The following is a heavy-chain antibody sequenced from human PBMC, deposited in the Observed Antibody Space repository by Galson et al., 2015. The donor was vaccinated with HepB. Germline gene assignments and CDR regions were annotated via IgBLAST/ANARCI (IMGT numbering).Heavy chain of an antibody. J-gene: IGHJ6*02. CDR2: FDPEDGET. CDR1: GYTLTELS. CDR3: ATALITMVRGFEEGYYYGMDV. D-gene: IGHD3-10*01. V-gene: IGHV1-24*01. Sequence: SVKVSCKVSGYTLTELSMHWVRQAPGKGLEWMGGFDPEDGETIYAQKFQGRVTMTEDTSTDTAYMELSSLRSEDTAVYYCATALITMVRGFEEGYYYGMDVWGQGTTVTVSS.